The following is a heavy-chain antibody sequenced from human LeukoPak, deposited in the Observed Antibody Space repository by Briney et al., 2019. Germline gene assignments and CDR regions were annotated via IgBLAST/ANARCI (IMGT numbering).Heavy chain of an antibody. D-gene: IGHD3-10*01. Sequence: GGSLRLSCAASGFTFSSYSMNWVRQAPGKGLEWVSSISSSSSYIYYADSVKGRFTISRDNAKNSLYLQMNSLRAEDTAVYYCARPLVRELVAWFDPWGQGTLVTVSS. J-gene: IGHJ5*02. CDR2: ISSSSSYI. CDR3: ARPLVRELVAWFDP. V-gene: IGHV3-21*01. CDR1: GFTFSSYS.